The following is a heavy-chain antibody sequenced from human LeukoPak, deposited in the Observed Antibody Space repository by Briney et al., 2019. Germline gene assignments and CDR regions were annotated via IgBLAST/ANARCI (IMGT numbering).Heavy chain of an antibody. D-gene: IGHD3-9*01. CDR3: ARGLDILTGYYHAFDI. V-gene: IGHV3-53*01. J-gene: IGHJ3*02. CDR1: GFTVSSNY. CDR2: IYSGGST. Sequence: PGGSLRLSCAASGFTVSSNYMSWVRQAPGKGLEWVSVIYSGGSTYYADSVKGRFTISRDNSKNTLYLQMNSLRAEDTAVYYCARGLDILTGYYHAFDIWGQGTMVTGSS.